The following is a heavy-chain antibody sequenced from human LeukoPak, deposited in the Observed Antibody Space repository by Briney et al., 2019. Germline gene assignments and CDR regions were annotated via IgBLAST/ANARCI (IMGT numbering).Heavy chain of an antibody. CDR2: IHPNSGGT. J-gene: IGHJ3*02. CDR3: ARSSSSWYNAFDI. Sequence: ASVKVSCKASGYTFTGYYIHWVRQAPGQGLEWMGWIHPNSGGTYFAQKFQGRVTMTRDTSINTAYLEMRSDDTALYYCARSSSSWYNAFDIWGQGTMATVSS. V-gene: IGHV1-2*02. CDR1: GYTFTGYY. D-gene: IGHD6-13*01.